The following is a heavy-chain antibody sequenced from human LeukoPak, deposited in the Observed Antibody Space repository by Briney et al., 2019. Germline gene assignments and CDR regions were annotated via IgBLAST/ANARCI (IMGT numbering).Heavy chain of an antibody. J-gene: IGHJ3*02. D-gene: IGHD2-2*01. Sequence: GGSLRLSCAASGLTVRSNYMTWARQAPGKGLEWVSVIYSGGSTYYADSVKGRSTISRDDSMNTLYLQMNSLRAEDTAVYYCASTHCSSTSSQLPDDAFEIWGQGTMVTVSS. CDR1: GLTVRSNY. CDR3: ASTHCSSTSSQLPDDAFEI. V-gene: IGHV3-53*01. CDR2: IYSGGST.